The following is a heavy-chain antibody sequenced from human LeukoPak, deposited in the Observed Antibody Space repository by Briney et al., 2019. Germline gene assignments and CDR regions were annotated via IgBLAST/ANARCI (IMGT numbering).Heavy chain of an antibody. CDR2: ISVSGGST. J-gene: IGHJ4*02. CDR1: GFIFTNYA. D-gene: IGHD3-22*01. V-gene: IGHV3-23*01. Sequence: GGSLRLSCAASGFIFTNYAMSWVREAPAKGPEWGSAISVSGGSTHYTDFAKGRFIISRDNSKNTLYVQMKSPRAEDTAVYNCARHVTFGIVACWGQGTLVSVSS. CDR3: ARHVTFGIVAC.